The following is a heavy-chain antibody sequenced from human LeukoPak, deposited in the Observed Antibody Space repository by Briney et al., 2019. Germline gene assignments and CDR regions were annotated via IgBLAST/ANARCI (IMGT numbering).Heavy chain of an antibody. CDR1: GVTFSSYS. CDR3: AKDGAFWRH. V-gene: IGHV3-30*18. D-gene: IGHD4/OR15-4a*01. CDR2: ISYDGSNK. J-gene: IGHJ4*02. Sequence: GGSLRLSCAASGVTFSSYSMNWVRQAPGKGLEWVAVISYDGSNKYYADSVKGRFTISRDNSKNTLYLQMNSLRAEDTAVYYCAKDGAFWRHWGQGTLVTVSS.